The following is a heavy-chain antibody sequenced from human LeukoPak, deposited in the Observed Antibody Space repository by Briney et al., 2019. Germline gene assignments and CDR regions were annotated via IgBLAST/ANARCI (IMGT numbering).Heavy chain of an antibody. CDR3: AKSRVRGVYYFDY. Sequence: GGSLRPSCAASGFTFNTYPMSWVRQAPGKGLEWVSAINNSGGRTYYADSVKGRFTVSRDNSKNTLYLQLNSLRAEDSAVYYCAKSRVRGVYYFDYWGQGTLVTVSS. V-gene: IGHV3-23*01. J-gene: IGHJ4*02. D-gene: IGHD3-10*02. CDR2: INNSGGRT. CDR1: GFTFNTYP.